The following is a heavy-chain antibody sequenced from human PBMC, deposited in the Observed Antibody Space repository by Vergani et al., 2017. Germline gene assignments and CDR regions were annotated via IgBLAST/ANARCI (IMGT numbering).Heavy chain of an antibody. D-gene: IGHD3-10*01. CDR1: GFTFSSYA. J-gene: IGHJ4*02. CDR2: ISYDGSNK. Sequence: QVQLVESGGGVVQPGRSLRLSCAASGFTFSSYAMHWVRQAPGKGLEWVAVISYDGSNKYYADSVKGRFTISRDNFKNTLSLQMNSLRPEDTALYYCANIPGVWFGDREGGFDYWGLGTLVTVSS. V-gene: IGHV3-30-3*01. CDR3: ANIPGVWFGDREGGFDY.